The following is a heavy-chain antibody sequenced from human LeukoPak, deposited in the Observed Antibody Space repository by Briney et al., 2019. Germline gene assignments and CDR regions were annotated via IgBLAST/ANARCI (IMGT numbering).Heavy chain of an antibody. CDR2: INHSGST. CDR1: GGSFRGYY. Sequence: SETLSLTCAVYGGSFRGYYWNWIRQPPGKGLEWIGEINHSGSTNYNPSLKSRVTVSVDTSKNQFSLKLSSVIAADSAVYYCARQPSSYDSRGYYIFDYWGQGTLVTVSS. V-gene: IGHV4-34*01. J-gene: IGHJ4*02. CDR3: ARQPSSYDSRGYYIFDY. D-gene: IGHD3-22*01.